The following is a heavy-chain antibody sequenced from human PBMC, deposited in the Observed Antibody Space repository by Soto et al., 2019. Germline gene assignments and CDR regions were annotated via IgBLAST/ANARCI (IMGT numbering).Heavy chain of an antibody. CDR3: AKEAGAAGVTDH. CDR2: ISYDGSNK. V-gene: IGHV3-30*18. Sequence: GGSLRLSCAASGFTFSSYGMHWVRQAPGKGLEWVAVISYDGSNKYYADSVKGRFTISRDNSKNTLYLQMNSLRAEDTAVYYCAKEAGAAGVTDHWGQGTLVTVSS. J-gene: IGHJ5*02. CDR1: GFTFSSYG. D-gene: IGHD6-25*01.